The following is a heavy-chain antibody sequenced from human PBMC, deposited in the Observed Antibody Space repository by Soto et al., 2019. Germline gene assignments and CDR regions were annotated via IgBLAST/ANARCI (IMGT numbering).Heavy chain of an antibody. D-gene: IGHD3-10*01. V-gene: IGHV4-34*01. Sequence: SETLSLTCVVYGGSFSDYSLNWIRQPPGKGLEWIGEINHSGGTTYSPSLKSRVTMSIYTPKQEFSLKVSSVTAAGTAVYYCARGRRFTSGTYRAHYNSGLDGWGQGTTVTVSS. J-gene: IGHJ6*02. CDR2: INHSGGT. CDR3: ARGRRFTSGTYRAHYNSGLDG. CDR1: GGSFSDYS.